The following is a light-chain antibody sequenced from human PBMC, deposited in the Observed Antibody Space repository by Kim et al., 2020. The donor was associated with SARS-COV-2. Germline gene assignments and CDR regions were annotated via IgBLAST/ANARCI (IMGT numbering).Light chain of an antibody. Sequence: SVSPEQTASSTCSVDKLGNKFTSWYQLKPGRSPVVFIYQDTKRPSGIPERFSGSSSGNTATLTISGTHTTDEADYYCQAWDSSTVVFGGGTQLTVL. CDR2: QDT. CDR1: KLGNKF. V-gene: IGLV3-1*01. CDR3: QAWDSSTVV. J-gene: IGLJ2*01.